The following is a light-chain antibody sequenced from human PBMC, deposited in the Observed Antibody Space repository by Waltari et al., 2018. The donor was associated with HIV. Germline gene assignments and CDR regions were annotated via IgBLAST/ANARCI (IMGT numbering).Light chain of an antibody. CDR1: SSNIGNNY. V-gene: IGLV1-51*01. J-gene: IGLJ1*01. CDR3: GTWDSTLSAYV. Sequence: QSVLPQPPSVSAAPRQKVTISCSGNSSNIGNNYVSCYQQLPGAAPTLLIYDNYKRPSGIPDRFSGSKSGTSATLDITGLQTGDEADFYCGTWDSTLSAYVFGTGTKVTVL. CDR2: DNY.